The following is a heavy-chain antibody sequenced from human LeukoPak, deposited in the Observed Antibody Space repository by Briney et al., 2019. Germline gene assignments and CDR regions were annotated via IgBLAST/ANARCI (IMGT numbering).Heavy chain of an antibody. Sequence: GGSLRLSCAASGFTFSSYSMNWVRQAPGKGLEWVSSISSSSYIYYADSAKGRFTISRDNAKNSLYLQMNSLRAEDTAVYYCARDRLVVVPAAIRASDAFDIWGQGTMVTVSS. D-gene: IGHD2-2*02. V-gene: IGHV3-21*01. CDR2: ISSSSYI. CDR3: ARDRLVVVPAAIRASDAFDI. CDR1: GFTFSSYS. J-gene: IGHJ3*02.